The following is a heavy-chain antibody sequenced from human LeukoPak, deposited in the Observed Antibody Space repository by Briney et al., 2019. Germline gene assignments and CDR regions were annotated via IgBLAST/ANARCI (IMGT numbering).Heavy chain of an antibody. D-gene: IGHD6-13*01. V-gene: IGHV1-18*01. J-gene: IGHJ6*02. Sequence: ASVKVSCKASGYTFTRYGISWVRQAPGQGLEWMGWISAYNGNTNYAQKLQGRVTMTTDTSTSTAYMELRSLRSDDTAVYYCAREAHTYSSSSPAREDYYYYGMDVWGQGTTVTVSS. CDR3: AREAHTYSSSSPAREDYYYYGMDV. CDR2: ISAYNGNT. CDR1: GYTFTRYG.